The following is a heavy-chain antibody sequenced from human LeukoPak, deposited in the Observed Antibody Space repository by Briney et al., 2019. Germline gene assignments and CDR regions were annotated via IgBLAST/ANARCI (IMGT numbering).Heavy chain of an antibody. CDR3: ARDRLQLQS. V-gene: IGHV4-39*07. D-gene: IGHD1-1*01. CDR2: IFYSGST. Sequence: SETLSLTCTVSGGSISRSGFYWAWIRQPPGKGLEWIGNIFYSGSTYYSPSLKSRVTISVDTSKNQFSLKLSSVTAADTAVYYCARDRLQLQSWGQGTLVTVSS. J-gene: IGHJ5*02. CDR1: GGSISRSGFY.